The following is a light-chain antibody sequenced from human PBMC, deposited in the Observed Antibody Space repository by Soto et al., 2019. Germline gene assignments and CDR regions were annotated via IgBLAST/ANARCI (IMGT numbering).Light chain of an antibody. J-gene: IGLJ2*01. V-gene: IGLV2-11*01. CDR1: SSDVGGYNY. CDR2: EVT. CDR3: CSYAASHTFV. Sequence: QSALTQPRSVSGSPGQSVTISCTGTSSDVGGYNYVSWYQQHPGRAPKLLIYEVTERPSGAPDRVSGSKSGNTASLTISGLQAEDEGDYYCCSYAASHTFVFGGGTKLTVL.